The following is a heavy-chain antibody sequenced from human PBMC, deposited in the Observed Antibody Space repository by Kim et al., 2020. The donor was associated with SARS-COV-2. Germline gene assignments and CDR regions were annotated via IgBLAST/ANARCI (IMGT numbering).Heavy chain of an antibody. J-gene: IGHJ6*02. D-gene: IGHD3-16*01. Sequence: GGSLTLSCAASKFTVSKNYMTWVRQAPGKGLECVSVIYSDGSTSYADSVKGRFTISRHNSKNTLYLQMNSLRREDTAVYYCARGLMGLDVWGQGTTVTVSS. CDR1: KFTVSKNY. CDR2: IYSDGST. V-gene: IGHV3-53*04. CDR3: ARGLMGLDV.